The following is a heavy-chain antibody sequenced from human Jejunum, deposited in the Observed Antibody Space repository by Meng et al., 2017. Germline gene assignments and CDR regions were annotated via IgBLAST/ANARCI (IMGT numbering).Heavy chain of an antibody. J-gene: IGHJ3*02. Sequence: GESLKISCAASGFIFNDYSMNWVRQAPGKGLEWVSSISANGRYIYYTDSMKGRFTISRDNAKNSLYLQMNSLRAEDTAVYYCARVGTNDASDIWGHGTMVTVSS. CDR3: ARVGTNDASDI. CDR2: ISANGRYI. D-gene: IGHD7-27*01. CDR1: GFIFNDYS. V-gene: IGHV3-21*01.